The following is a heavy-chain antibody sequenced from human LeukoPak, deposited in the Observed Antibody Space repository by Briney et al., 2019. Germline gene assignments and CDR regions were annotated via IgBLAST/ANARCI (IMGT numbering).Heavy chain of an antibody. CDR3: ARFGNPVPTRGAFDI. CDR1: GGSISSYY. Sequence: PSETLSLTCAVSGGSISSYYWSWIRQPPGKGLEWIGYIYYSGSTNYNPSLKSRVTISVDTSKNQFSLKLSSVTAADTAVYYCARFGNPVPTRGAFDIWGQGTMVTVSS. D-gene: IGHD1-14*01. V-gene: IGHV4-59*01. CDR2: IYYSGST. J-gene: IGHJ3*02.